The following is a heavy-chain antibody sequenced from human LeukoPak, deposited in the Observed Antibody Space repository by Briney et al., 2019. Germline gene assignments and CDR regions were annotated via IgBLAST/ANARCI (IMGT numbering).Heavy chain of an antibody. D-gene: IGHD2-15*01. Sequence: SETPSLTCTVSGGSISSGGYYWSWIRQHPGKGLEWIGYIYYSGSTYYNPSLKSRVTISVGTSKNQFSLKLSSVTAADTAVYYCAREVGLPRYYGMDVWGQGTTVTVSS. V-gene: IGHV4-31*03. J-gene: IGHJ6*02. CDR2: IYYSGST. CDR1: GGSISSGGYY. CDR3: AREVGLPRYYGMDV.